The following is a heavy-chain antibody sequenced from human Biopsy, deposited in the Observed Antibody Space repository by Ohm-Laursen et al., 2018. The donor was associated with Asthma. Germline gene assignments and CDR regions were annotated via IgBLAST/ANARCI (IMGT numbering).Heavy chain of an antibody. CDR3: ARKAGSCISRTCYSLDF. CDR2: INSCLGTT. CDR1: GGTFNTHV. V-gene: IGHV1-69*01. J-gene: IGHJ4*02. Sequence: SSVKVSCNCPGGTFNTHVIGWGRHAPCQRLEWVGGINSCLGTTTYPQKFQDRVTITADDSTSTVYMELSSLRSEDTAVYYCARKAGSCISRTCYSLDFWGQGTLVTVSS. D-gene: IGHD2-2*01.